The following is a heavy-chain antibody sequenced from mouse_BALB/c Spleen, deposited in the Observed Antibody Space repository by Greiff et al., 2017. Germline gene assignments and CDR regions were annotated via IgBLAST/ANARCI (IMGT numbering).Heavy chain of an antibody. CDR3: AIIYYDSYYFDY. V-gene: IGHV1-31*01. Sequence: VQLQQSGPELVKPGASVKISCKASGYSFTGYYMHWVKQSHVKSLEWIGRINPYNGATSYNQNFKDKASLTVDKSSSTAYMELHSLTSEDSAVYYCAIIYYDSYYFDYWGQGTTLTVSS. CDR2: INPYNGAT. CDR1: GYSFTGYY. D-gene: IGHD2-4*01. J-gene: IGHJ2*01.